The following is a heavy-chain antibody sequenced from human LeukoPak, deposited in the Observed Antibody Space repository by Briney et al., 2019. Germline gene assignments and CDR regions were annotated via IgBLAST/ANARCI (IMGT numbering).Heavy chain of an antibody. Sequence: SGESLRLSCAASGFTSSDYSMNWVRQAPGKGLEWVSYIDGPGDTIYYADSVKGRFTISRDNAKNSLDLQMNSLRDEDTAVYYCSRRFDCWGQGTLVTVSS. J-gene: IGHJ4*02. CDR2: IDGPGDTI. V-gene: IGHV3-48*02. CDR3: SRRFDC. CDR1: GFTSSDYS.